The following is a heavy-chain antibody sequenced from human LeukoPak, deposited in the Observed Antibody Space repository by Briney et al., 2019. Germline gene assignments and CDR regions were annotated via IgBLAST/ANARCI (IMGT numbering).Heavy chain of an antibody. D-gene: IGHD3-22*01. Sequence: ASVKVSCKASGYTFTSYGISWVRQAPGQGLEWMGWISAYNGNTNYAQKLQGRVTMTTDTSTSTAYMELRSLRSDDTAVYYSARDLVTYYYDSSGYPFDPWGQGTLVTVSS. CDR3: ARDLVTYYYDSSGYPFDP. CDR2: ISAYNGNT. J-gene: IGHJ5*02. CDR1: GYTFTSYG. V-gene: IGHV1-18*01.